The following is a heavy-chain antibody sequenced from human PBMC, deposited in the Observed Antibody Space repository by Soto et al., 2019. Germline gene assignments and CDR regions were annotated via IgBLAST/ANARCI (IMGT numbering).Heavy chain of an antibody. Sequence: QVQLVQSGAEVKKPGASVKVSCKASGYTFTSYGISWVRQAPGQGLEWMGWISAYNGNTNYAQKLQGRVTMTTDTSTSTAYMELRSLRSDDTAVYYCASDCSSTSCYWGPLDYWGQGTLVTVSS. V-gene: IGHV1-18*04. J-gene: IGHJ4*02. CDR1: GYTFTSYG. D-gene: IGHD2-2*01. CDR3: ASDCSSTSCYWGPLDY. CDR2: ISAYNGNT.